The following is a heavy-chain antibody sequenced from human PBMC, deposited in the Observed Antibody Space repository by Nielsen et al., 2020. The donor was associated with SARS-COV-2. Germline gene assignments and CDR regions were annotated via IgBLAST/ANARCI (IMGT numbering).Heavy chain of an antibody. J-gene: IGHJ4*02. D-gene: IGHD3-3*01. V-gene: IGHV4-59*08. CDR2: VFYTGDT. CDR3: ARRSTFWSGHEN. Sequence: SETLSLTCTVSGGSISSYYWSWIRQPPGKGLEWIGFVFYTGDTNSNPSLKSRVTMSVDTSKNQLSLKLTSVTAADTAVYYCARRSTFWSGHENWGQGTLVTVSS. CDR1: GGSISSYY.